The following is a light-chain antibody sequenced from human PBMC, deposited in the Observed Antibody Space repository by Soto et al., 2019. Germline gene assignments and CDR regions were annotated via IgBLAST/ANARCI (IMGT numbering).Light chain of an antibody. V-gene: IGKV3-20*01. CDR2: GAS. J-gene: IGKJ4*01. CDR1: ESVSSSS. Sequence: EIVLTQSPGTLSLSPGERATLSCRASESVSSSSLAWYQQKPGQAPRLLMHGASSRATGIPDRFSGSGSGADFTLTISRVEPEDFAVYYCQQYHHWPVTFGGGTKVDIK. CDR3: QQYHHWPVT.